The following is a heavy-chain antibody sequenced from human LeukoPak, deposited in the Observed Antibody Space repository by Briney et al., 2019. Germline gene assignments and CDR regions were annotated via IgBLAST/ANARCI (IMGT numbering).Heavy chain of an antibody. CDR1: GFTFGSYG. CDR2: ITLNADST. J-gene: IGHJ1*01. D-gene: IGHD3-22*01. Sequence: PGGSLRLSCAGSGFTFGSYGMHWFRQTPGKGLKWVSFITLNADSTSYADSVEGRFTISRDNPKNTLYLQMNSLRDEDTALYYCAIMHGYYDGSGYWDQWGQGTLVTVSS. CDR3: AIMHGYYDGSGYWDQ. V-gene: IGHV3-23*01.